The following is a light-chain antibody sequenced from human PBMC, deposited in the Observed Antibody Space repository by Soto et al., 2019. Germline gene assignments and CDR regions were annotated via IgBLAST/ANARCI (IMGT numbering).Light chain of an antibody. J-gene: IGKJ4*01. CDR1: QSVSSY. V-gene: IGKV3-11*01. CDR3: QQRSNWPPVT. CDR2: DAS. Sequence: EIVLTQSPATLSFSYRASQSVSSYLAWYQQKPGQAPRLLIYDASNRATGIPVSFSGSRSGTDFTLTIRSLEPEDFEVYYCQQRSNWPPVTFGGGTKVEIK.